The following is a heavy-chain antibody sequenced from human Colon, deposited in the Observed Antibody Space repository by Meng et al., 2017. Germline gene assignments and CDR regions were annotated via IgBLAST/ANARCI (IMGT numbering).Heavy chain of an antibody. Sequence: VHLEASGGCLVQAGGSLRLSCAASGFAFSDYFLDWVRHAPGKGLEFVGRSTNKDKGYNTEYAASVKGRFSASRDDSQKLLYLQMNSLKTEDTAIYYCTAGRTGSAPCGHWGKGTLVTVS. CDR3: TAGRTGSAPCGH. J-gene: IGHJ4*02. CDR1: GFAFSDYF. CDR2: STNKDKGYNT. D-gene: IGHD1/OR15-1a*01. V-gene: IGHV3-72*01.